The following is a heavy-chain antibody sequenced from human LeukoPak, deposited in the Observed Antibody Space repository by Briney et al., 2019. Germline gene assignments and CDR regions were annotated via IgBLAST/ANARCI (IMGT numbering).Heavy chain of an antibody. CDR3: ARTTAAGDY. CDR2: IYHSGST. CDR1: GGTISSGGYY. D-gene: IGHD2-2*01. V-gene: IGHV4-30-2*01. J-gene: IGHJ4*02. Sequence: PSETLSLTCTVSGGTISSGGYYWSWIRQPPGKGLEWIGYIYHSGSTYYNPSLKSRVTISVDRSKNQFSLKLSSVTAADTAVYYCARTTAAGDYWGQGTLVTVSS.